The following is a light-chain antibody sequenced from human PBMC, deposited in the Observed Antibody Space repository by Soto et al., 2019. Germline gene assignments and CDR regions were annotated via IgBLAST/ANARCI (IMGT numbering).Light chain of an antibody. J-gene: IGKJ1*01. CDR3: QQHGSSLWT. CDR1: QSVSSSY. V-gene: IGKV3-20*01. CDR2: GAS. Sequence: EIVLTQSPGTLALSPGERATLSCRASQSVSSSYLAWYQQKPCQAPRLLIYGASSRATGIPDRFSGSGSGTDFTLTISRLEPEDFAVYYCQQHGSSLWTFGQGTKVDIK.